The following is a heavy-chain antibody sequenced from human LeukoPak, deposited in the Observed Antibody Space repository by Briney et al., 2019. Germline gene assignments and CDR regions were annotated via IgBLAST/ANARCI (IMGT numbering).Heavy chain of an antibody. CDR3: GRLNLPAVSGAFDY. CDR2: IHSSGTT. J-gene: IGHJ4*02. D-gene: IGHD2-2*01. CDR1: GGSISSYD. Sequence: PSETLSLTSTVSGGSISSYDWSWIRQPAGKGLEWIGRIHSSGTTHYNPSLRSRVTLSIDTSKNQFSLKLSSVTAADTAVYYCGRLNLPAVSGAFDYWGQGTLVTVSS. V-gene: IGHV4-4*07.